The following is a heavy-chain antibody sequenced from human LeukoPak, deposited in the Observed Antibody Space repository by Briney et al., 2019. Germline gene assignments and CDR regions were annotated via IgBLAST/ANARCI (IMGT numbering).Heavy chain of an antibody. V-gene: IGHV3-23*01. J-gene: IGHJ4*02. Sequence: GGSLRLSCSASGCPFNNNAMDWVRQAPGKGLEWVSGILGGGGATYYADSVKGRFTISRDNSKNTVYLQMTSLTAEDTAVYFCARESGSTNSYPLPIDYCGQGTLVTVSS. D-gene: IGHD6-13*01. CDR1: GCPFNNNA. CDR3: ARESGSTNSYPLPIDY. CDR2: ILGGGGAT.